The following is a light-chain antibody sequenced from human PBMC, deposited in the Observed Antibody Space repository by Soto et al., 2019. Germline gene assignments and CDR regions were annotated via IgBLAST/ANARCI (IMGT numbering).Light chain of an antibody. CDR1: SSDVGNYKY. CDR3: FSYTSSGTYV. Sequence: LTQPASVSGSPGQSITISCTGTSSDVGNYKYVSWYQQHPGQAPKLMIYEVSNRPSGVSNRFSGSKSGNTASLTISGLQAEDETDYYCFSYTSSGTYVFGTGTKVTVL. V-gene: IGLV2-14*01. CDR2: EVS. J-gene: IGLJ1*01.